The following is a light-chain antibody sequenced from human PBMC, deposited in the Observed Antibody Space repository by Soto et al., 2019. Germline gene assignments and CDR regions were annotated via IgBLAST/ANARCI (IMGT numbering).Light chain of an antibody. CDR2: AAS. J-gene: IGKJ4*01. CDR3: QQYYSYPRT. CDR1: QGISSY. Sequence: AIRMTQSPSSLSASTGDRVTITSRASQGISSYLAWYQQKPGKAPKLLIYAASTLQSGVASRFSGSGSGTDFTLTISCLQSEDFATYYCQQYYSYPRTFGGGTKVQIK. V-gene: IGKV1-8*01.